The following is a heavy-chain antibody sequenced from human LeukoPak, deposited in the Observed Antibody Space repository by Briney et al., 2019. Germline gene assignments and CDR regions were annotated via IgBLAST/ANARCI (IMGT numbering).Heavy chain of an antibody. Sequence: SVKVSCKASGGTFSSYAISWVRQAPGQGLEWMGGIIPIFGTANYAQKFQGRVTITTDESTSTAYMELSSLRSEDTAVYYCARGDSNYGEDYYYYMDVWGKGTTVTVSS. CDR1: GGTFSSYA. J-gene: IGHJ6*03. CDR3: ARGDSNYGEDYYYYMDV. V-gene: IGHV1-69*05. CDR2: IIPIFGTA. D-gene: IGHD4-11*01.